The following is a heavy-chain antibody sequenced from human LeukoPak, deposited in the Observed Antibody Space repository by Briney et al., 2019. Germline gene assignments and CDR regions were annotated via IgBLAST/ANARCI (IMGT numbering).Heavy chain of an antibody. CDR3: ARDGGAYSSDF. CDR1: GGSFSGYY. D-gene: IGHD3-16*01. V-gene: IGHV4-34*09. Sequence: SETLSLTCAVYGGSFSGYYWSWIRQPPGKGLEWIGEINHSGSTNYNPSLKSRVTISLDTSKNQFSLKLSSVTAADTAVYYCARDGGAYSSDFWGQGTLVTVSS. J-gene: IGHJ4*02. CDR2: INHSGST.